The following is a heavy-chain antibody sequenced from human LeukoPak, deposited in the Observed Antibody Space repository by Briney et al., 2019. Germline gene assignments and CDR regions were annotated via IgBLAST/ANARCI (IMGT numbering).Heavy chain of an antibody. CDR1: GGSISSSSYY. J-gene: IGHJ5*02. V-gene: IGHV4-39*01. D-gene: IGHD3-9*01. CDR3: ARRYFDSPFDP. Sequence: SETLSLTCTVSGGSISSSSYYWGWIRQPPGKGLEWIGSIYYSGSTYYNPSLKSRVTISVDTSKNQFSLKLSSVTAADTAVYYCARRYFDSPFDPWGQGTLVTVSS. CDR2: IYYSGST.